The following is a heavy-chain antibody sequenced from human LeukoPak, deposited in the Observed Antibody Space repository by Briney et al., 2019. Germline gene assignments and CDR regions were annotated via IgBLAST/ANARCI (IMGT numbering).Heavy chain of an antibody. CDR1: GYTFTSYY. D-gene: IGHD3-22*01. Sequence: ASVKVSCKASGYTFTSYYISWVRQAPGQGLEWMGWISAYNGNTKYVQKFQGRVTMTIDTSSTTAYMELRSLTSDDTAVCYCARVRDYFDSSDYSDYWGQGTLVTVSS. CDR2: ISAYNGNT. J-gene: IGHJ4*02. CDR3: ARVRDYFDSSDYSDY. V-gene: IGHV1-18*04.